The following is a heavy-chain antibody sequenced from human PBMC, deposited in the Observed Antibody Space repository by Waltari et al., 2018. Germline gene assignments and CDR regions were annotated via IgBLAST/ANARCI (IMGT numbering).Heavy chain of an antibody. CDR2: IIPILGTA. D-gene: IGHD5-12*01. Sequence: QVQLVQSGAEVKKPGSSVKVSCKASGGTFSSYAISWVRQAPGQGLEWMGGIIPILGTANYAQKFQGRVTITTDESTSTAYMELSSLRSEDTAVYYCARERLEMATIQGYFDYWGQGTLVTVSS. CDR3: ARERLEMATIQGYFDY. J-gene: IGHJ4*02. CDR1: GGTFSSYA. V-gene: IGHV1-69*05.